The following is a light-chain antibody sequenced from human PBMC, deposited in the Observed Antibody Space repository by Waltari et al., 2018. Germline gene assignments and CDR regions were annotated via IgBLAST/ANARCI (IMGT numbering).Light chain of an antibody. Sequence: EIVLTQSPGTLSLSPGERVTLSCRASQYITGSWITWYNQKPGQAPRLLIYAASSRAHGVPDRFSDSGSGTDFTLTISRLEPEDSAVYYCQQYDGSVVTFGGGTKVEIK. V-gene: IGKV3-20*01. CDR2: AAS. CDR1: QYITGSW. CDR3: QQYDGSVVT. J-gene: IGKJ4*01.